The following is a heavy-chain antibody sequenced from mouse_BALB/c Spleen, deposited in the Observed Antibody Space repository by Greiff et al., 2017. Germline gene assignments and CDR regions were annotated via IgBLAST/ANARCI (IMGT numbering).Heavy chain of an antibody. V-gene: IGHV3-2*02. CDR3: ARGFYYYGSSNYYAMDY. J-gene: IGHJ4*01. Sequence: EVQRVESGPGLVKPSQSLSLTCTVTGYSITSDYAWNWIRQFPGNKLEWMGYISYSGSTSYNPSLKSRISITRDTSKNQFFLQLNSVTTEDTATYYCARGFYYYGSSNYYAMDYWGQGTSVTVSS. CDR1: GYSITSDYA. CDR2: ISYSGST. D-gene: IGHD1-1*01.